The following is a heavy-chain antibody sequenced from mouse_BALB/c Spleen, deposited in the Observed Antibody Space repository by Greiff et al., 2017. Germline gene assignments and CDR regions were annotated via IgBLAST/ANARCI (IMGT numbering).Heavy chain of an antibody. J-gene: IGHJ2*01. Sequence: EVQRVESGAELVKPGASVKLSCTASGFNIKDTYMHWVKQRPEQGLEWIGRIDPANGNTIYDPKFQGKASITADTSSNTAYLQLSSLTSEDTAVYYCASSSGYWGQGTTLTVSS. CDR3: ASSSGY. CDR1: GFNIKDTY. V-gene: IGHV14-3*02. CDR2: IDPANGNT. D-gene: IGHD1-1*01.